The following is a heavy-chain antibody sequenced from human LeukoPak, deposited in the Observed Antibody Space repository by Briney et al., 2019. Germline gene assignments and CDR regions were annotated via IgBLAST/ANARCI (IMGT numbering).Heavy chain of an antibody. CDR3: ARDRDCSSTSCRGGFADY. D-gene: IGHD2-2*01. Sequence: PGGSLRLSCTASGFTFSRFWMHWVRQAPGKGLEWVSRASSDGSSTVYADSVKGRFTISRDNAKNSLYLQMNSLRAEDTALYYCARDRDCSSTSCRGGFADYWGQGTLVTVSP. V-gene: IGHV3-74*01. J-gene: IGHJ4*02. CDR1: GFTFSRFW. CDR2: ASSDGSST.